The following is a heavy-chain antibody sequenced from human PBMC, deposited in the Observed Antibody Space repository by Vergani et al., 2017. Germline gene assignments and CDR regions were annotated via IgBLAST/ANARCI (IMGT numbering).Heavy chain of an antibody. V-gene: IGHV4-34*01. D-gene: IGHD3-16*01. CDR3: AIIPGLGSKTNFDY. CDR2: INHSGNT. CDR1: GGSFSGYY. J-gene: IGHJ4*02. Sequence: QVQLQQWGAGLLKPSETLSLTCAVYGGSFSGYYWSWIRQPPGKGLEWIGEINHSGNTNYNPSLKSRVTISVDTSKNQFSLKLSSVTAADTAVYYCAIIPGLGSKTNFDYWGQGTLVTVSS.